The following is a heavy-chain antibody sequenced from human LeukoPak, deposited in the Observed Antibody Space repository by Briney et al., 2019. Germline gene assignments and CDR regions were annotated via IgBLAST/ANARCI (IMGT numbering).Heavy chain of an antibody. D-gene: IGHD6-19*01. J-gene: IGHJ4*02. V-gene: IGHV1-2*02. CDR2: INPNSGGT. CDR3: VRDRISSGWYELGY. Sequence: ASVKVSCKASGYTFTGYYMHWVRQAPGQGLEWMGWINPNSGGTNYAQKLQGSVTMTRDTSISTAYMELSRLRSDDTAVYYCVRDRISSGWYELGYWGQGTLVTVSS. CDR1: GYTFTGYY.